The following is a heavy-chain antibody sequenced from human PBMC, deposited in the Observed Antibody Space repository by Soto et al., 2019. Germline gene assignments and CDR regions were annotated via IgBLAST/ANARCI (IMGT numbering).Heavy chain of an antibody. Sequence: ASVKLSCKASGYTFTSYGISWVRQAPGQGLEWMGWISAYNGNTNYAQKLQGRVTMTTDTSTSTAYMELRSLRSDDTAVYYCARDKHNWNYPTYNWFDPWGQGTLVTVSS. CDR2: ISAYNGNT. CDR3: ARDKHNWNYPTYNWFDP. D-gene: IGHD1-7*01. J-gene: IGHJ5*02. CDR1: GYTFTSYG. V-gene: IGHV1-18*01.